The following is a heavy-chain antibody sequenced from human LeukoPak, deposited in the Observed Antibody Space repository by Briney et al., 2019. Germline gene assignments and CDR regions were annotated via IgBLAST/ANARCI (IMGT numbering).Heavy chain of an antibody. CDR2: IYYSGST. V-gene: IGHV4-59*08. J-gene: IGHJ6*02. CDR1: GGSISSYY. CDR3: ARHPKPSGSYYSYYGMDV. Sequence: SETLSLTCTVSGGSISSYYWSWIRQPPGKGLEWIGYIYYSGSTNYNPSLKSRVTISVDTSKNQFSLKLSSVTAADTAVYYCARHPKPSGSYYSYYGMDVWGQGTTVTVSS. D-gene: IGHD1-26*01.